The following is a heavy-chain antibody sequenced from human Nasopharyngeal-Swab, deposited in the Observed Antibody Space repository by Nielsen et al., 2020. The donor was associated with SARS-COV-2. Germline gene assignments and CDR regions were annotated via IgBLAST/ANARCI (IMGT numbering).Heavy chain of an antibody. CDR3: ATAPPYCSGGSCRNWFDP. D-gene: IGHD2-15*01. CDR2: FDPEDGET. CDR1: GYTLTELS. Sequence: ASVKVSCKVSGYTLTELSMHWVRQAPGKGLEWMGGFDPEDGETIYAQKFQGRVTMTEDTSTDTAYIELSSLRSEDTAVYYCATAPPYCSGGSCRNWFDPWGQGTLVTVSS. J-gene: IGHJ5*02. V-gene: IGHV1-24*01.